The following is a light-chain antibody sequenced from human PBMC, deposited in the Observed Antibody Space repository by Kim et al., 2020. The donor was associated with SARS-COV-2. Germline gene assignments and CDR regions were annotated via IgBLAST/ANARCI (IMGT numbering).Light chain of an antibody. Sequence: SASVGDRVTIACRASQSISRYLNWYQHKPGKAPKLLIYAASSLQSGVPSRFSGSGSGTDFTLTISSLQPEDFATYYCQQTYSTPPTFGQGTQLEI. CDR2: AAS. CDR3: QQTYSTPPT. J-gene: IGKJ2*01. CDR1: QSISRY. V-gene: IGKV1-39*01.